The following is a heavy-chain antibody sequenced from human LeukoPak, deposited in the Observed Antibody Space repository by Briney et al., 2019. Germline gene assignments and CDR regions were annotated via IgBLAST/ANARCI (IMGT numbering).Heavy chain of an antibody. CDR3: VKGGHRLDIQTTHYYYGLDV. CDR2: VESDASRT. D-gene: IGHD5-12*01. Sequence: GGSLRLSCVASGFTLSDHWMYWVRQGPSRGLAHVSRVESDASRTTYADSVKGRFTISRDDAKNTMYLQMNSLRVEDTAVYYCVKGGHRLDIQTTHYYYGLDVWGQGTTVAVS. J-gene: IGHJ6*02. CDR1: GFTLSDHW. V-gene: IGHV3-74*03.